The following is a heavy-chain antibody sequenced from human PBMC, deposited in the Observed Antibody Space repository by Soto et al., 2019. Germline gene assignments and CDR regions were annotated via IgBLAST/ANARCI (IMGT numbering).Heavy chain of an antibody. Sequence: EVQLLESGGGLVQPGGSLRLSCAASGFTFSSYAMSWVRQAPGKGLEWVSAISGKGASTNYADSVKGRFTISRDNSKNTLFLQLDSLRAEDTAVYYCARLNSWIGHFDYWGQGTLVTVSS. V-gene: IGHV3-23*01. CDR3: ARLNSWIGHFDY. J-gene: IGHJ4*02. CDR1: GFTFSSYA. CDR2: ISGKGAST. D-gene: IGHD2-2*03.